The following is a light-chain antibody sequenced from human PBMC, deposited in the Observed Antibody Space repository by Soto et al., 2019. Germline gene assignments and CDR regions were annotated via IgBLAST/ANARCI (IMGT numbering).Light chain of an antibody. CDR3: QQYYSAPLT. Sequence: DIVMTQSPDSLAVSLGEWATVNCKSSQSSLYSSNNKNYLAWYQQKSGQPPKLLIYWASTRESGVPDRFSGSGSWTDFTLTISGLQPEDVALYYCQQYYSAPLTFGGGTKVEIK. J-gene: IGKJ4*01. V-gene: IGKV4-1*01. CDR1: QSSLYSSNNKNY. CDR2: WAS.